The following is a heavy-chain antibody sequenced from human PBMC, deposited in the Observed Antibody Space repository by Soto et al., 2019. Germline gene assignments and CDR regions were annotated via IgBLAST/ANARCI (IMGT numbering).Heavy chain of an antibody. Sequence: PSQTLSLPCAISGYSVSSKSASWNLIIQSPSRGLEWLGRTYYRSKWYNHYAVSVKNRITVNPDTSKNQFSLQLNSVTPEDTAVYYCARSGPGGYIDYWGQGTLVTVSS. D-gene: IGHD3-22*01. CDR2: TYYRSKWYN. J-gene: IGHJ4*02. V-gene: IGHV6-1*01. CDR1: GYSVSSKSAS. CDR3: ARSGPGGYIDY.